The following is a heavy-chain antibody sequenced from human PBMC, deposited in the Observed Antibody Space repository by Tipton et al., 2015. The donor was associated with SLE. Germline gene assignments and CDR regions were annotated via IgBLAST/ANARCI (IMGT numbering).Heavy chain of an antibody. D-gene: IGHD4-17*01. CDR1: GDSISSDYYY. Sequence: TLSLTCTVSGDSISSDYYYWSWIRQHPGKGLEWIGNILNTGSTSYNPSLRSRVTISVDTSRNQFSLKLTSVTAADTAVYYCARRSPRGDYNYWFDPWSQGTLVTVSS. J-gene: IGHJ5*02. CDR2: ILNTGST. CDR3: ARRSPRGDYNYWFDP. V-gene: IGHV4-31*03.